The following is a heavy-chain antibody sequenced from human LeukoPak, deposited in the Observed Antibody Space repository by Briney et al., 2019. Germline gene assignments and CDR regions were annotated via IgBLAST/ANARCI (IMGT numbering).Heavy chain of an antibody. Sequence: PGGSLRLSCAASGFTFSDYYMSWIRQAPGKGLEWVSYISSSGSTIYYADSVKGRFTISRDNAKNSLYLQMNSLRAEDTAVYYCARDRQWFGELPRYYYYYGMDVWGQGTTVTVSS. J-gene: IGHJ6*02. CDR3: ARDRQWFGELPRYYYYYGMDV. CDR1: GFTFSDYY. CDR2: ISSSGSTI. D-gene: IGHD3-10*01. V-gene: IGHV3-11*01.